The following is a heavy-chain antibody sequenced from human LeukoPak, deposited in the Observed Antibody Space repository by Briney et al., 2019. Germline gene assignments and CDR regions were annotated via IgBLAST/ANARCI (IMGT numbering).Heavy chain of an antibody. CDR1: GFTFSTYT. CDR2: ISGSNNYI. V-gene: IGHV3-21*04. J-gene: IGHJ4*02. D-gene: IGHD5/OR15-5a*01. Sequence: GGSLRLSCAASGFTFSTYTMNWVRQAPGKGLEWVSSISGSNNYIYHADSLKGRFSISRDNAKNSLYLQMNSLRAEDTAVYYCARAAYSVRYGPADYWAREPWSPSPQ. CDR3: ARAAYSVRYGPADY.